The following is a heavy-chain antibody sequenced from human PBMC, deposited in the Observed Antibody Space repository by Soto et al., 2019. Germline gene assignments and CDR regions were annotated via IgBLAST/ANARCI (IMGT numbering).Heavy chain of an antibody. Sequence: QVHLVEFGGGVVQPGGSLRLSCAASGFSLSTYAMHWVRQAPGKGLAWVAVISADGSDKYYADSVKGRFTISRDNSKNTLYLQMNSLRTEDTGVYYCPRARASPSYSGLHVWGQGNTVTVSS. J-gene: IGHJ6*02. CDR1: GFSLSTYA. D-gene: IGHD5-12*01. V-gene: IGHV3-30-3*01. CDR2: ISADGSDK. CDR3: PRARASPSYSGLHV.